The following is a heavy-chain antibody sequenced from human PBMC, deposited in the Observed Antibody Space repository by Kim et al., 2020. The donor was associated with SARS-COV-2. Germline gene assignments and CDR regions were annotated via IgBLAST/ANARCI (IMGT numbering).Heavy chain of an antibody. CDR3: ARDGAGSMYYFDH. D-gene: IGHD6-13*01. Sequence: YGQKLQCRVTMTRNTSTSTVYMVLSSLRSEDTAVYYCARDGAGSMYYFDHWGQGTLITVSS. J-gene: IGHJ4*02. V-gene: IGHV1-46*01.